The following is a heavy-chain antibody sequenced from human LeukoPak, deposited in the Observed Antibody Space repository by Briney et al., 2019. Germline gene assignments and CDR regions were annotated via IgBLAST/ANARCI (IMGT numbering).Heavy chain of an antibody. CDR2: INPKSGGT. D-gene: IGHD3-16*01. CDR3: ARDQAPPMITFAGPRRWFDP. CDR1: GYTFTAYY. V-gene: IGHV1-2*02. J-gene: IGHJ5*02. Sequence: ASVRVSCKASGYTFTAYYMQWVRQAPGQGGERMGWINPKSGGTNYAQKFQGRVTISRDTSIGTPYMELSRLRSADTAVYYCARDQAPPMITFAGPRRWFDPCGRGTLVTVSS.